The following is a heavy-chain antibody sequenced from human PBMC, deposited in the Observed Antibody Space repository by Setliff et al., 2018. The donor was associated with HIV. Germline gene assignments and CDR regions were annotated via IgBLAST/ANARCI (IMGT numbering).Heavy chain of an antibody. CDR3: ARDLWDYGIDS. J-gene: IGHJ5*01. V-gene: IGHV3-53*01. D-gene: IGHD4-17*01. CDR1: GLAVGANY. CDR2: FYSGGST. Sequence: LRLSCAASGLAVGANYMSWVRQAPGKGLECVSIFYSGGSTYYSDSVKGRFTISRDKSKNSLYLQMNSLRAEDTAVYYCARDLWDYGIDSWGQGTLVTVSS.